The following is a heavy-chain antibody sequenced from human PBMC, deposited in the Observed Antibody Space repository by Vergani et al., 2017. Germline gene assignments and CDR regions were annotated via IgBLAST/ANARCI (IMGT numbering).Heavy chain of an antibody. CDR3: ARDSSGWPGYFDL. J-gene: IGHJ2*01. Sequence: VQLVESGGGLVQPGGSLRLSCAASGFTFSSYSMNWVRQAPGKGLEWVSSISSSSSYIYYADSVKGRFTISRDNAKNSLYLQMNSLRAEDTAVYYCARDSSGWPGYFDLWGRGTLVTVSS. CDR2: ISSSSSYI. D-gene: IGHD6-19*01. CDR1: GFTFSSYS. V-gene: IGHV3-21*01.